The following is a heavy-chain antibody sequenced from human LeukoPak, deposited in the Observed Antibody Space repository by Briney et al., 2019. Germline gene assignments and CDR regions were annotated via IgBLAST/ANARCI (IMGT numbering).Heavy chain of an antibody. D-gene: IGHD2-15*01. CDR3: AGGPIYCSGGSCYPDY. V-gene: IGHV1-69*04. CDR2: IIPIFGIA. Sequence: ASVKVSCKASGGTFSSYAISWVRQAPGQGLEWMGRIIPIFGIANYAQKFQGRVTITADKSTSTAYMELSSLRSEDTAVYYCAGGPIYCSGGSCYPDYWGQGTLVTVSS. CDR1: GGTFSSYA. J-gene: IGHJ4*02.